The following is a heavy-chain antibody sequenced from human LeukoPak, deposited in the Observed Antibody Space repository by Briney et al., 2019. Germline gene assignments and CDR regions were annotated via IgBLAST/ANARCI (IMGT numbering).Heavy chain of an antibody. V-gene: IGHV4-4*07. Sequence: TPSETLSLTCTVSGGSISSYYWSWIRQPAGKGLEWIGRIYTSGSTNYNPSLKSRVTMSVDTSKNQFSLKLSSVTAADTAVYYCARGYYYDSSGYPGWFDPWGQGTLVTVSS. CDR1: GGSISSYY. CDR2: IYTSGST. CDR3: ARGYYYDSSGYPGWFDP. D-gene: IGHD3-22*01. J-gene: IGHJ5*02.